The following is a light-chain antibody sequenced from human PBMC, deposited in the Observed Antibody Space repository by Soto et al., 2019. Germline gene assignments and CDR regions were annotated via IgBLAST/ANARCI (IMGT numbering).Light chain of an antibody. CDR2: GAS. CDR1: QSISDT. J-gene: IGKJ1*01. Sequence: EIVMTQSPATLSVSPGGRATLSCRASQSISDTLAWYQQKPGQAPRLLIHGASSRATGIPDRFSGSGSETDFTLTISRLEPEDFAVYYCQQYGSSLWTFGQGTKVDIK. V-gene: IGKV3-20*01. CDR3: QQYGSSLWT.